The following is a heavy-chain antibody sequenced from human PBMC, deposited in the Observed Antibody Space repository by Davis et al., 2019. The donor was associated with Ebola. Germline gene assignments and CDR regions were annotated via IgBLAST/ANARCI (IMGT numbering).Heavy chain of an antibody. CDR1: GGTFSSYA. V-gene: IGHV1-69*04. CDR3: ARDGISPIDY. Sequence: AASVKVPCKASGGTFSSYAISWVRQAPGQGLEWMGRIIPILGIANYAQKFQGRVTITADKSTSTAYMELSSLRSEDTAVYYCARDGISPIDYWGQGTLVTVSS. CDR2: IIPILGIA. J-gene: IGHJ4*02. D-gene: IGHD2/OR15-2a*01.